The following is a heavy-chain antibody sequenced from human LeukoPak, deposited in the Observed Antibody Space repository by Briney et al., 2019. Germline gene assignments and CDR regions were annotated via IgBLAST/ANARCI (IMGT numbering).Heavy chain of an antibody. CDR1: GGSFSSYY. CDR2: INHSGST. D-gene: IGHD3-3*01. J-gene: IGHJ5*02. CDR3: ARGFTGYYHGRFDP. V-gene: IGHV4-34*01. Sequence: SETLSLTCAVYGGSFSSYYWSWIRQPPGKGLEWSGQINHSGSTNYNPSLKSRVTISVDTSKNQFSLKLSSVTAADTAVYYCARGFTGYYHGRFDPWGQGTLVTVSS.